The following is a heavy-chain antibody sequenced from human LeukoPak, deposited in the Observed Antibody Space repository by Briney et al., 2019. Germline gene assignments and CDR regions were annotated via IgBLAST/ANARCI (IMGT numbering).Heavy chain of an antibody. V-gene: IGHV1-2*02. CDR2: IKLNSGDT. Sequence: ASVKVSCKASGYTFTDYYMHWVRQAPGQGLEWMGWIKLNSGDTNYVQKFQGRVTMTRDMSTSTVYMELSSLRSEDTAVYYCAREAGPVGATTSWFDPWGQGTPVTVSS. D-gene: IGHD1-26*01. J-gene: IGHJ5*02. CDR3: AREAGPVGATTSWFDP. CDR1: GYTFTDYY.